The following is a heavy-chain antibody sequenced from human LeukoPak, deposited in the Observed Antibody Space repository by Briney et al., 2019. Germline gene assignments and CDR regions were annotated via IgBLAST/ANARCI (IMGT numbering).Heavy chain of an antibody. CDR2: ISAYNGNT. CDR3: ARELGYSGYEPLDY. J-gene: IGHJ4*02. Sequence: ASVKVSCKASGYTFTSYGISWVRQAPGQGLEWMGWISAYNGNTNYAQKLQGRVTMTTDTSTRTAYMELRSLRSDDTAVYYCARELGYSGYEPLDYWGQGTLVTVSS. D-gene: IGHD5-12*01. CDR1: GYTFTSYG. V-gene: IGHV1-18*01.